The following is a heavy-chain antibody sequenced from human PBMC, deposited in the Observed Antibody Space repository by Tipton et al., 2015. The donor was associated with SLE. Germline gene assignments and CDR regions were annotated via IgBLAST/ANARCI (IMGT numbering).Heavy chain of an antibody. CDR3: ARDGDWNYVRAFDI. J-gene: IGHJ3*02. CDR2: ISYDGSNK. Sequence: SLRLSCAASGFTFSSYAMHWVRQAPGKGLEWVAVISYDGSNKYYADSVKGRFTTSRDNSKNTLYLQMNSLRAEDTAVYYCARDGDWNYVRAFDIWGQGTMVTVSS. D-gene: IGHD1-7*01. V-gene: IGHV3-30*04. CDR1: GFTFSSYA.